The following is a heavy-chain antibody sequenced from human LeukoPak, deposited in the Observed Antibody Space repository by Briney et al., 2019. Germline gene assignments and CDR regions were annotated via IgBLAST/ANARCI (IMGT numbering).Heavy chain of an antibody. CDR3: ARTTLEGFDY. D-gene: IGHD1-1*01. CDR2: INHNGNI. CDR1: GYSIRSGYY. V-gene: IGHV4-38-2*01. Sequence: SETLSLTCAVSGYSIRSGYYWGWIRQPPAKGLEWIASINHNGNIYHNPSLKSRVTMSVDTSRDQFSLRLSAVTVADTAIYYCARTTLEGFDYWGQGTLVTVSS. J-gene: IGHJ4*02.